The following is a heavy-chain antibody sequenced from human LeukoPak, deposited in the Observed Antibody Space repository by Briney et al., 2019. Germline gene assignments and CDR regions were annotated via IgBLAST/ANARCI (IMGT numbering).Heavy chain of an antibody. CDR3: ARGTFTAPGTSDY. J-gene: IGHJ4*02. CDR2: IKEDGSVK. D-gene: IGHD6-13*01. V-gene: IGHV3-7*04. CDR1: GFPFSNYW. Sequence: GSLRPPCAASGFPFSNYWMTWVRQTPGKGLEWVANIKEDGSVKYYVVSVKGRFTISRDNAKNTLFLQMNSLRAEDTAVYYCARGTFTAPGTSDYWGQGVLVTVSS.